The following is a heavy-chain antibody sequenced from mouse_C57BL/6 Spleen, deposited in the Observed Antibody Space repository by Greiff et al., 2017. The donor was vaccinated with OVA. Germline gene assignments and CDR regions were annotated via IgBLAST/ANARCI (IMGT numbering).Heavy chain of an antibody. D-gene: IGHD1-1*01. V-gene: IGHV1-55*01. CDR2: IYPGSGST. CDR3: ARFYYGSSSWYFDV. CDR1: GYTFTSYW. Sequence: QVQLQQSGAELVKPGASVKMSCKASGYTFTSYWITWVKQRPGQGLEWIGDIYPGSGSTNYNEKFKSKATLTVDTSSSTAYMQLSSLTSEDSAVYYCARFYYGSSSWYFDVWGTGTTVTVSS. J-gene: IGHJ1*03.